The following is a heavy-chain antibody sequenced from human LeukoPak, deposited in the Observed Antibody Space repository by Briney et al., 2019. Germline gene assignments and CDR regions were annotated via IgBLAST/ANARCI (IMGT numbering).Heavy chain of an antibody. Sequence: GGSLRLSCAASGFTFSNYAMSWVRQAPGKGLEWVSGISGNGGSTNYADSVKGRFTISGDNSKDTLYLQMNSLRAEDTAVYFCAKGNSGSYSPIFDYWGQGTLVTVSS. CDR3: AKGNSGSYSPIFDY. CDR2: ISGNGGST. D-gene: IGHD1-26*01. CDR1: GFTFSNYA. V-gene: IGHV3-23*01. J-gene: IGHJ4*02.